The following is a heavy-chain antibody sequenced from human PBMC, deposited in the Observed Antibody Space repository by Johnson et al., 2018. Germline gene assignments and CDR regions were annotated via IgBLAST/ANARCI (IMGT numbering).Heavy chain of an antibody. CDR1: GFTFGDYA. J-gene: IGHJ6*02. V-gene: IGHV3-49*05. CDR2: IRRKAYGGTK. D-gene: IGHD4-17*01. CDR3: TRDLGYDYGDCREWKRSVDV. Sequence: VQLVESGGGLVKPGRSLILSCTASGFTFGDYAMSWFRQAPGKGLEWVGFIRRKAYGGTKEYAASVKGRFTISRDDSKSISYLQMNSLKTEATAWYYCTRDLGYDYGDCREWKRSVDVWGQGTTVTVSS.